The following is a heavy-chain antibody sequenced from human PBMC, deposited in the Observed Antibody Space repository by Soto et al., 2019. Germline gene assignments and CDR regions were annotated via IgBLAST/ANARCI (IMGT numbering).Heavy chain of an antibody. Sequence: GGSLRLSCAASGFTFSSYTMNWVRQAPGKGLEWVSSISSSSDYIYYADSVKGRFTISRDNAKNSLYLQMNSLRAEDTAVYYCARDQSSDPYFDWPNDAFDIWGQQTLVPVSS. J-gene: IGHJ3*02. CDR1: GFTFSSYT. CDR3: ARDQSSDPYFDWPNDAFDI. V-gene: IGHV3-21*01. CDR2: ISSSSDYI. D-gene: IGHD3-9*01.